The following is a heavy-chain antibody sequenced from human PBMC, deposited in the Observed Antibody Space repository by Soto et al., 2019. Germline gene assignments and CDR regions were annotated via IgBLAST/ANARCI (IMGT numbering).Heavy chain of an antibody. CDR3: ARVGIAAAEHWYFDL. D-gene: IGHD6-13*01. CDR1: GFTFSSYG. V-gene: IGHV3-33*01. CDR2: IWYDGSNK. Sequence: QVQLVESGGGVVQPGRSLRLSCAASGFTFSSYGMHWVRQAPGKGLEWVAVIWYDGSNKYYADSVKGRFTISRDNSKNTLYLQMNSLRAEDTAVYYCARVGIAAAEHWYFDLWGRGTLVTVSS. J-gene: IGHJ2*01.